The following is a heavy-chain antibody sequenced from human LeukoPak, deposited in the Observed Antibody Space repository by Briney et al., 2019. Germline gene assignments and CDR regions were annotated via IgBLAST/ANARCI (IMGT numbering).Heavy chain of an antibody. D-gene: IGHD3-16*02. Sequence: PSETLSLTCAVYGGSFSGYYWSWIRQPPGKGLEWIGEINRSGSTNYNPSLKSRVTISVDTSKNQFSLKLSSVTAADTAVYYCAGVWGSYRRYFDYWGQGTLVTVSS. CDR3: AGVWGSYRRYFDY. CDR1: GGSFSGYY. J-gene: IGHJ4*02. CDR2: INRSGST. V-gene: IGHV4-34*01.